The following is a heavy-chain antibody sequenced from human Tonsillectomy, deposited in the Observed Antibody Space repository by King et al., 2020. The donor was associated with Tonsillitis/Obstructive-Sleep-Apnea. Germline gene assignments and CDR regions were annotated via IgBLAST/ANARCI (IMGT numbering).Heavy chain of an antibody. D-gene: IGHD3-16*01. J-gene: IGHJ4*02. V-gene: IGHV4-39*01. CDR2: IYYSGST. CDR1: GGSISSSSYY. Sequence: LQLQESGPGLVKPSETLSLTCTVSGGSISSSSYYWGWIRQPPGKGLEWIGSIYYSGSTYYNPSLKSRVTISVDTSKNQFSLKLSSVTAADTAVYYGARHIGGGASYYFDYWGQGTLVTVSS. CDR3: ARHIGGGASYYFDY.